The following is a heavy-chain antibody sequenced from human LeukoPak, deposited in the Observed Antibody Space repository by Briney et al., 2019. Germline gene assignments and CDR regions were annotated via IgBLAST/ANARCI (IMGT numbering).Heavy chain of an antibody. CDR1: GYTFTSHG. CDR2: INPNSGGT. V-gene: IGHV1-2*02. Sequence: ASVKVSCKASGYTFTSHGISWVRQAPGQGLEWMGWINPNSGGTNYAQKFQGRVTMTRDTSISTAYMELSRLRSDDTAVYYCASRDYYYDSSGYMYWGQGTLVTVSS. CDR3: ASRDYYYDSSGYMY. J-gene: IGHJ4*02. D-gene: IGHD3-22*01.